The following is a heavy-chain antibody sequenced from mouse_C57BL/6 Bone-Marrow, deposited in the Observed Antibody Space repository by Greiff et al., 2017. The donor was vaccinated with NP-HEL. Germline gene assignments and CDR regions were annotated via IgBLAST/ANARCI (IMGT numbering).Heavy chain of an antibody. D-gene: IGHD2-2*01. CDR2: ISSGSSTI. CDR3: ANMVTTTFAY. Sequence: DVMLVESGGGLVKPGGSLKLSCAASGFTFSDYGMHWVRQAPEKGLEWVAYISSGSSTIYYADTVKGRFTISRDNAKNTLFLQMTSLRSEDTAMYYCANMVTTTFAYWGQGTLVTVSA. V-gene: IGHV5-17*01. J-gene: IGHJ3*01. CDR1: GFTFSDYG.